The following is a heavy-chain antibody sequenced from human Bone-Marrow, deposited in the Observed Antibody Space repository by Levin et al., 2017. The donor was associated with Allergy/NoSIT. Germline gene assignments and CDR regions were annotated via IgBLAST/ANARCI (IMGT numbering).Heavy chain of an antibody. D-gene: IGHD5-18*01. J-gene: IGHJ3*02. Sequence: SGPTLVKPTQTLTLTCTFSGFSLSTSGMCVSWIRQPPGKALEWLARIDWDDDKYYSTSLKTRLTISKDTSKNQVVLTMTNMDPVDTATYYCARIPVDTATLGGAFDIWGQGTMVTVSS. CDR1: GFSLSTSGMC. V-gene: IGHV2-70*11. CDR3: ARIPVDTATLGGAFDI. CDR2: IDWDDDK.